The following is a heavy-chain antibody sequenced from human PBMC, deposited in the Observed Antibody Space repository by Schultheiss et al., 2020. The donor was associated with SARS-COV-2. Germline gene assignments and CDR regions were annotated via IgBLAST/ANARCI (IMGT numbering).Heavy chain of an antibody. CDR1: GFTFSNAW. J-gene: IGHJ4*02. CDR3: AREYIGLAD. V-gene: IGHV3-13*05. D-gene: IGHD5-12*01. CDR2: IGTAGDP. Sequence: GGSLRLSCAASGFTFSNAWMNWVRQAPGKGLEWVSAIGTAGDPYYPGSVKGRFTISRDNAKNSLYLQMNSLRDEDAAVYYCAREYIGLADWGQGTLVTVSS.